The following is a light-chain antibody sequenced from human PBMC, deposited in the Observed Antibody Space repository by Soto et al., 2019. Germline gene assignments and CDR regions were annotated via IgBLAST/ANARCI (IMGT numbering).Light chain of an antibody. J-gene: IGKJ5*01. V-gene: IGKV1-9*01. Sequence: DIQLTQSPSFLSPSIGESVTITCRASQVISTSLACYQVKPEKAPKLLIYAASTLESGVPSRYSTTVSGKEFSLTIASVQPEDFATYYCQRLFDSPIAFGQGTRLEIK. CDR3: QRLFDSPIA. CDR1: QVISTS. CDR2: AAS.